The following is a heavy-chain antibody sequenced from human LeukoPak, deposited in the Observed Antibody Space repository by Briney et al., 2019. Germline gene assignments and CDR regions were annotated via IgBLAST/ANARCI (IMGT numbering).Heavy chain of an antibody. CDR3: ARGYYDILTGYYEDAFDI. CDR1: GGSISNYY. D-gene: IGHD3-9*01. CDR2: IYYSGST. J-gene: IGHJ3*02. V-gene: IGHV4-59*01. Sequence: SETLSLTCTVSGGSISNYYWSWIRQPPGKGLEWIGYIYYSGSTNYNPSLKSRVTISVDTSENQFSLKLSSVTAADTAVYYCARGYYDILTGYYEDAFDIWGQGTMVTVSS.